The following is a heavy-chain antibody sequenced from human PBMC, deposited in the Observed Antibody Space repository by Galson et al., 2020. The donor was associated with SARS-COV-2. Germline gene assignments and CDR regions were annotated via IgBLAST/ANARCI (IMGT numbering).Heavy chain of an antibody. J-gene: IGHJ2*01. CDR1: GFTFSSSA. CDR3: ARPSSSGYYSIWYFDL. CDR2: ISYDGTTG. D-gene: IGHD3-22*01. V-gene: IGHV3-30*04. Sequence: GGSLRLSCAASGFTFSSSAMHWVRQAPGKGLEWVAIISYDGTTGYNSDSVKGRFTISRDISKNTLYLQMSRLRPADTAVYYCARPSSSGYYSIWYFDLWGRGTLVTVSS.